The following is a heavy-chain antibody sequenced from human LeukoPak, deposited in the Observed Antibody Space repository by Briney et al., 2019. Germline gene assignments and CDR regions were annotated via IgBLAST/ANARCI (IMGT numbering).Heavy chain of an antibody. CDR2: IFTSGST. Sequence: ETLSLTCTVSGGSISSYYWSWIRQPAGKGLEWIGRIFTSGSTNYNPSLTSRVTMSVDTSKNQLSLKLSSVTAADTAVYYCARVYDFWSGFNWFDPWGQGTLVTVSS. V-gene: IGHV4-4*07. J-gene: IGHJ5*02. CDR1: GGSISSYY. CDR3: ARVYDFWSGFNWFDP. D-gene: IGHD3-3*01.